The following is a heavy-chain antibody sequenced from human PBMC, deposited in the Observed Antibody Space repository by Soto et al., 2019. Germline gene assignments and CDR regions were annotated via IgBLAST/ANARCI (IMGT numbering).Heavy chain of an antibody. J-gene: IGHJ5*02. V-gene: IGHV3-48*01. CDR3: ASMTILTVPRPSSYNWFDP. CDR1: GFTFSSYS. Sequence: GGSLRLSCAASGFTFSSYSMNWVRQAPGKGLEWVSYISSSSSTIYYADSVKGRFTISRDNAKNSLYLQMNSLRAEDTAVYYCASMTILTVPRPSSYNWFDPWGQGTLVTVSS. D-gene: IGHD4-17*01. CDR2: ISSSSSTI.